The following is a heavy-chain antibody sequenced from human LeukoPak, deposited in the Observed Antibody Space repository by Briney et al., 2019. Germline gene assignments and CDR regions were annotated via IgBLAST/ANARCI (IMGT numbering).Heavy chain of an antibody. V-gene: IGHV1-8*01. J-gene: IGHJ4*02. Sequence: ASVKVSCKASGYTLTSYDINWVRQASGQGLEWMGWMNPNSGNTGFAQKFQGRVTMTRNTSISTAYMELTSLRSEDTGMYYCARDPLRGAAGSYLLDYWGQGTLVTVSS. CDR3: ARDPLRGAAGSYLLDY. D-gene: IGHD3-10*01. CDR2: MNPNSGNT. CDR1: GYTLTSYD.